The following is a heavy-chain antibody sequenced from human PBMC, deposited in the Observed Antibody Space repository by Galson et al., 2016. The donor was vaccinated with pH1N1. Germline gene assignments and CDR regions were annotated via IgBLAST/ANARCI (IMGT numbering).Heavy chain of an antibody. CDR2: IWYDGSNK. Sequence: SLRLSCAASGFTFSSYGMHWVRQAPGKGLEWVAVIWYDGSNKYYADSVKGRFTISRDNSKNTLYLQMNSLRAADTAVYYCARDHGFGSENMGDWFDPWGQGTLVTVSS. D-gene: IGHD3-10*01. CDR1: GFTFSSYG. V-gene: IGHV3-33*01. J-gene: IGHJ5*02. CDR3: ARDHGFGSENMGDWFDP.